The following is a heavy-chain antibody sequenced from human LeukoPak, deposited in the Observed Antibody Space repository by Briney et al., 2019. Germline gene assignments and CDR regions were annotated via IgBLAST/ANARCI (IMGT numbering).Heavy chain of an antibody. Sequence: PGGSLRLSCAAFGFTFSTYAMSWVRQAPGKGLEYVSAISSNGGSTYYADSVKGRFTISRDNSKNTLYLQMSSLRAEDTAVYYCSSGWDYYYYGMDVWGQGTTVTVSS. V-gene: IGHV3-64D*06. J-gene: IGHJ6*02. CDR2: ISSNGGST. CDR1: GFTFSTYA. D-gene: IGHD6-19*01. CDR3: SSGWDYYYYGMDV.